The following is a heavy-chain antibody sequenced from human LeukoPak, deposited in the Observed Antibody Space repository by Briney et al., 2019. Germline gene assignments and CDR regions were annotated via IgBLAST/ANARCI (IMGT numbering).Heavy chain of an antibody. V-gene: IGHV3-23*01. Sequence: GGSLRLSCAASGFTFSSYAMSWVRQAPGKGLEGVSAISGSGGSTYYADSVKGRFTISRDNSKNTLYLQMNSLRAEDTAVYYCATHSGSYYKADYWGQGTLVTVSS. CDR2: ISGSGGST. CDR3: ATHSGSYYKADY. CDR1: GFTFSSYA. J-gene: IGHJ4*02. D-gene: IGHD3-10*01.